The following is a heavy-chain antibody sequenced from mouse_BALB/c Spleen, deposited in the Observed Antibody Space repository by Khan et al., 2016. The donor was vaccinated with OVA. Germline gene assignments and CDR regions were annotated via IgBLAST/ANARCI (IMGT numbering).Heavy chain of an antibody. Sequence: QIQLVQSGPELKKPGETVKISCKASGYTFRSFGMNWVKQAPGKGLKWMGWINTYTGEPTYADDFKGRYVFSLETSACTAYLQINNLKNEYTATYFCARPPYFSYVMVYWGQGTSVTVSS. J-gene: IGHJ4*01. CDR1: GYTFRSFG. CDR2: INTYTGEP. D-gene: IGHD2-10*01. V-gene: IGHV9-3-1*01. CDR3: ARPPYFSYVMVY.